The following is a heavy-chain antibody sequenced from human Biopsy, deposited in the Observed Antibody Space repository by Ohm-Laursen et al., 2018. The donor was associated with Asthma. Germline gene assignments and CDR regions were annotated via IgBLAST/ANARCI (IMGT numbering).Heavy chain of an antibody. CDR1: GFSFSNFA. CDR3: VRDGTDDAFDI. Sequence: SLRLSCTASGFSFSNFAIHWVRQAPGKGLEWVGVISKDASTQDYADSVKGRFTMARDNSKNTLDLQMSSLREEDTAVYYCVRDGTDDAFDIWGQGTVVSVSS. D-gene: IGHD1-1*01. CDR2: ISKDASTQ. J-gene: IGHJ3*02. V-gene: IGHV3-30*15.